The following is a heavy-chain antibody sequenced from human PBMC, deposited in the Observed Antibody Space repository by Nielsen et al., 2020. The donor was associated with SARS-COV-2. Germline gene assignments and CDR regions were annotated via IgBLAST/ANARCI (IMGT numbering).Heavy chain of an antibody. V-gene: IGHV3-33*01. CDR2: IWYDGSNK. CDR1: GFTFSSYG. CDR3: ARGRCTSYNCAKLGGYMDV. J-gene: IGHJ6*03. D-gene: IGHD1-1*01. Sequence: GESLKISCAASGFTFSSYGMHWVRQAPGKGLEWVAVIWYDGSNKYYADSVKGRFTISRDNSKNTLYLQMNNLRAEDTAVYYCARGRCTSYNCAKLGGYMDVWGKGTTVTVSS.